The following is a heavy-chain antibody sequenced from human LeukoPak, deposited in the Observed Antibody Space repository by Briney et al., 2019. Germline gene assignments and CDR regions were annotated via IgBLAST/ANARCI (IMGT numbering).Heavy chain of an antibody. V-gene: IGHV1-2*02. Sequence: ASVKVSCKASGYTFTGYYMHWVRQAPGQGLEWMGWINPNSGGTNYAQKFQGSVTMTRETSISTAYMELSRLRSEETAVYYCARGSRARGYSSSWYGPLGYWGQGTLVTVSS. J-gene: IGHJ4*02. D-gene: IGHD6-13*01. CDR3: ARGSRARGYSSSWYGPLGY. CDR1: GYTFTGYY. CDR2: INPNSGGT.